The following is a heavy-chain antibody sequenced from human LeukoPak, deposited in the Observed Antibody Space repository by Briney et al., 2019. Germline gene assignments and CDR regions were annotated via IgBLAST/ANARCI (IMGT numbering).Heavy chain of an antibody. J-gene: IGHJ3*02. Sequence: ASVKVSCKASGYIFTAYYIHWLRQAPGQGLEWMGWINPNSGGTSFALNFQGRVTLTRDTSISTVYMELSRLRSDDTAVYYCARDLSGGALGAFDIWGKGTMVTVSS. CDR2: INPNSGGT. CDR3: ARDLSGGALGAFDI. V-gene: IGHV1-2*02. CDR1: GYIFTAYY. D-gene: IGHD2-15*01.